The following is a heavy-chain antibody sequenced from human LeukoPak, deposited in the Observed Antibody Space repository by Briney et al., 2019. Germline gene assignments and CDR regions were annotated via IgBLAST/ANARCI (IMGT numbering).Heavy chain of an antibody. CDR3: ARSASSWYLKGNYGMDV. V-gene: IGHV3-23*01. CDR2: ISGSGGST. CDR1: GFTFSSYA. J-gene: IGHJ6*02. Sequence: GGSLRLSCAASGFTFSSYAMSWVRQAPGKGLEWVSAISGSGGSTYYADSVKGRFTISRDNSKNTLYLQMNSLRAEDTAVYYCARSASSWYLKGNYGMDVWGQGTTVTVSS. D-gene: IGHD6-13*01.